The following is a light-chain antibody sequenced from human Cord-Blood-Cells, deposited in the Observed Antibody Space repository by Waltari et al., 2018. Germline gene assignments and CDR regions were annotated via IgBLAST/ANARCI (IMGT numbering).Light chain of an antibody. J-gene: IGKJ1*01. CDR2: AAS. CDR1: QSISSY. V-gene: IGKV1-39*01. CDR3: RQRYSTQWT. Sequence: DIQMTQSPSFLSASVGDRVTITCRASQSISSYLTWYQQKPGKAPKLLIYAASSLQSGVPSRCSGSGAGTDFTLTISSLQPEDVAAYYCRQRYSTQWTFGQGTKVEIK.